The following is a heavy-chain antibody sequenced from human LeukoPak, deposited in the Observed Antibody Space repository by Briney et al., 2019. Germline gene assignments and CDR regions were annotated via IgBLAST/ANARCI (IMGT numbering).Heavy chain of an antibody. V-gene: IGHV4-34*01. J-gene: IGHJ5*02. Sequence: SETLSFTCAVYGGSFSGYYWSWIRQPTGKGLEWIGEINHSGSTNYNPSLKSRVTISVDTSKNQFSQKRSSVTAADTAVYYCARGLPRGRIQRYNWFAPWGQGTLVTVSS. CDR2: INHSGST. CDR1: GGSFSGYY. CDR3: ARGLPRGRIQRYNWFAP. D-gene: IGHD5-18*01.